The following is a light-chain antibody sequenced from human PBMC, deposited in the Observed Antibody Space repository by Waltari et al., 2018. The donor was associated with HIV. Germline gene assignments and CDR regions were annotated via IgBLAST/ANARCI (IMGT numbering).Light chain of an antibody. CDR1: NIAATKS. J-gene: IGLJ2*01. Sequence: SYVLTQPPSVSVAPGQTARITCGGNNIAATKSVHWYRLNPGQAPVVVIYDDRDRPSGIPDRFSGSSSGDTATLTISRAEAGDEADYYCQVWDGRGDPVICGGGTKLAVV. CDR2: DDR. CDR3: QVWDGRGDPVI. V-gene: IGLV3-21*02.